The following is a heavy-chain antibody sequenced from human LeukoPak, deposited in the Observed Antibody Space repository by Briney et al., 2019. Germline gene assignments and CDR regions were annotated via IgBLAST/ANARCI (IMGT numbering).Heavy chain of an antibody. D-gene: IGHD4-11*01. CDR1: GGSFSGYY. CDR3: ARVFDYSRGYYYYYYMDV. CDR2: INHSGST. J-gene: IGHJ6*03. V-gene: IGHV4-34*01. Sequence: SETLSLTCAVYGGSFSGYYWSWIRQPPGKGLEWIEEINHSGSTNHKPSLKSRVTVSVDTSKNQFSLKLSSVTAADTAVYYCARVFDYSRGYYYYYYMDVWDKGTTVTVSS.